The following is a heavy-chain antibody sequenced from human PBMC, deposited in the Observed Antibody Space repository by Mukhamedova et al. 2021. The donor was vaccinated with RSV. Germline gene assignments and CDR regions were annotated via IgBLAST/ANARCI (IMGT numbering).Heavy chain of an antibody. Sequence: NWVRQAPGKGLEWVSVIGGSGGGTYYADSVQGRFTISRDNSKNTLILQMDSLRAEDTAVYYCAKTRTMFGAATNYWGQGTLVIVSS. J-gene: IGHJ4*02. D-gene: IGHD3-3*01. V-gene: IGHV3-23*01. CDR2: IGGSGGGT. CDR3: AKTRTMFGAATNY.